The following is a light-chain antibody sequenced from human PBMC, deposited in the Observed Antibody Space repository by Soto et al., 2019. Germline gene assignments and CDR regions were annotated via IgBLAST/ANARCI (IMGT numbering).Light chain of an antibody. CDR1: SSDVGGYNY. CDR2: DVN. CDR3: SSYTGSSTFV. J-gene: IGLJ1*01. V-gene: IGLV2-14*01. Sequence: QSVLTQPASVSGSPGQSITISCTGTSSDVGGYNYVSWYQQLPGKAPKLMIYDVNNRPSGVSNRFSGSKSANTASLTISGLQAEDEADYYCSSYTGSSTFVFGTGTKVTVL.